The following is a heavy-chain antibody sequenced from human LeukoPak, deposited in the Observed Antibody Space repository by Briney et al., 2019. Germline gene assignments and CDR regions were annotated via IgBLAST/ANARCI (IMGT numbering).Heavy chain of an antibody. J-gene: IGHJ5*02. V-gene: IGHV1-3*01. CDR2: INAANGNT. D-gene: IGHD6-19*01. CDR3: ARGAPIRVAVAATFDP. Sequence: ASVKVSCKPSGFTSTTYTMHWVRQAPGQRLEWMGWINAANGNTQYSQKFQGRVTITRDTSASTAYMELSSLRSEDTAVYYCARGAPIRVAVAATFDPWGQGTLVTVPS. CDR1: GFTSTTYT.